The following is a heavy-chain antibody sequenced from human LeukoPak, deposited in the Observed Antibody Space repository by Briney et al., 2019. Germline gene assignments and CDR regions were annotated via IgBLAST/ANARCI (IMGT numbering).Heavy chain of an antibody. CDR2: IRYDGSKK. D-gene: IGHD3-16*01. V-gene: IGHV3-30*02. CDR1: GFTFSSYG. J-gene: IGHJ4*02. Sequence: GGSLRLSCAASGFTFSSYGMHWVRQAPGKGLEWVAFIRYDGSKKHYADSVKGRFTISRDNSKKTLFLQMNSLRDEDTAVYHCARDSGGILDYFDYWGQGTLVTVSS. CDR3: ARDSGGILDYFDY.